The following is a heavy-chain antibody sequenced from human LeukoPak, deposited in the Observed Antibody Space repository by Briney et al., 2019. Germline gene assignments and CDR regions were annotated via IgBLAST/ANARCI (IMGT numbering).Heavy chain of an antibody. J-gene: IGHJ4*02. Sequence: SETLSLTCAVYGGSFSGYYWSWIRQPPGKGLEWIGEINHSGSTNYNPSLKSRVTISVDTSKNQFSLKLSSVTAADTAVYYGASHPYDPIFDYWGQGTLVTVSS. CDR1: GGSFSGYY. V-gene: IGHV4-34*01. D-gene: IGHD3-22*01. CDR3: ASHPYDPIFDY. CDR2: INHSGST.